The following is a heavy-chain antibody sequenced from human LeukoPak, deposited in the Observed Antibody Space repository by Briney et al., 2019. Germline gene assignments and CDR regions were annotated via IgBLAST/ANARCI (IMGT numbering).Heavy chain of an antibody. V-gene: IGHV1-18*04. CDR2: ISAYNGNT. CDR3: ARDRRYYGDYVDY. CDR1: GYTFTSFG. J-gene: IGHJ4*02. D-gene: IGHD4-17*01. Sequence: ASVKVSCKASGYTFTSFGISWVRQAPGQGLEWMGWISAYNGNTNYAQKLQGRVTMTTDTSTSTACMELRSLRSGDTAVYYCARDRRYYGDYVDYWGQGTLVTVSS.